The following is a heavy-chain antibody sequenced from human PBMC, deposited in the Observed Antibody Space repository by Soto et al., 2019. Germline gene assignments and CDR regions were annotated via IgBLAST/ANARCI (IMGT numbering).Heavy chain of an antibody. J-gene: IGHJ5*02. CDR1: GGSISSSSYY. V-gene: IGHV4-39*01. CDR3: ARKHYGAYGVNWFDP. CDR2: IYYSGST. D-gene: IGHD4-17*01. Sequence: QLQLQESGPGLVKPSETLSLTCTVSGGSISSSSYYWGWIRQPPGKGLEWIGSIYYSGSTYYNPSLKSRGTISVDTSKNPFSRKLSSVTAADTAVYDCARKHYGAYGVNWFDPWGQGTLVTVSS.